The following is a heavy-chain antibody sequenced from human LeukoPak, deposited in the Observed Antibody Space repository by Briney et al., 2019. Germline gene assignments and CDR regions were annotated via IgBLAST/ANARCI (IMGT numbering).Heavy chain of an antibody. Sequence: PSQTLSLTCTVSGDSISSGNFYWNWIRQPPGKGLEWIGYIYYSGSTYYNPSLKSRLTISLDTSKNQFSLRLSSVTPADTAVYYCASPGSGSYYRPDAFDIWGQGTTVTVSS. J-gene: IGHJ3*02. CDR3: ASPGSGSYYRPDAFDI. V-gene: IGHV4-30-4*08. CDR2: IYYSGST. D-gene: IGHD3-10*01. CDR1: GDSISSGNFY.